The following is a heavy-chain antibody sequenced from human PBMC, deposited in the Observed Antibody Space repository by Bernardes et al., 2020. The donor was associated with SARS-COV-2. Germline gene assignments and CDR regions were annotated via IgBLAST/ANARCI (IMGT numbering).Heavy chain of an antibody. CDR2: IYSGGTT. D-gene: IGHD3-22*01. J-gene: IGHJ4*02. V-gene: IGHV3-53*04. CDR3: ARARGYDSTSYYAGGWDYFDY. CDR1: GLTVSSNY. Sequence: GGSLRLSCAASGLTVSSNYMSWVRQAPGKGLEWVSVIYSGGTTYYADSVKGRFTISRHNSKNTLLLQMNSLRDEDTAVYYCARARGYDSTSYYAGGWDYFDYWGQGTLVTVSS.